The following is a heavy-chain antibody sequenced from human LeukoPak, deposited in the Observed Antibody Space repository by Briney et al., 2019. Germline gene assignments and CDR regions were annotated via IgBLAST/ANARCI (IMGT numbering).Heavy chain of an antibody. CDR2: IYNSGAKI. V-gene: IGHV3-23*01. CDR3: AKDVAPDSGWDLDY. J-gene: IGHJ4*02. D-gene: IGHD6-19*01. CDR1: GLTFSTYS. Sequence: GGSLRLSCAVSGLTFSTYSITWVRQGPGKGLEWVSSIYNSGAKIFYADSVKGRFTISRDNSKNMLYLQMNSLRVEDTAVYYCAKDVAPDSGWDLDYWGQGTLVTVSS.